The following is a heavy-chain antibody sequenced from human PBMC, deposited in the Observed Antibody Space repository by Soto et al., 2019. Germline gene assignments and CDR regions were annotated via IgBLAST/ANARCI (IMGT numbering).Heavy chain of an antibody. CDR3: ARGYCSSTSCQYYFDF. Sequence: ASVKVSCKASGYTFTGYAIHWVRQAPGQRLEWMGWINGGNGDTKYSQKFQGRVTITRDTSASTAYMELTSLGSEDTAVYHCARGYCSSTSCQYYFDFWGQLTSFTVS. V-gene: IGHV1-3*01. J-gene: IGHJ4*02. CDR2: INGGNGDT. CDR1: GYTFTGYA. D-gene: IGHD2-2*01.